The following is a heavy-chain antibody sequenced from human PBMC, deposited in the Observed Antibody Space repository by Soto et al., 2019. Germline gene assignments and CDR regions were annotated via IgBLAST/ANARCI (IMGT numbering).Heavy chain of an antibody. CDR1: GFTFSSYG. V-gene: IGHV3-30*18. Sequence: QVQLVESGGGVVQPGRSLRLSCAASGFTFSSYGMHWVRQAPGKGLEWVAVISYDGSNKYYADSVKGRFTISRDNSKNTLDLQMNSLRAEDTPVYYCAKDVVVGATTGLGDYYYYYGMDVWSQGTTVTVSS. D-gene: IGHD1-26*01. CDR2: ISYDGSNK. CDR3: AKDVVVGATTGLGDYYYYYGMDV. J-gene: IGHJ6*02.